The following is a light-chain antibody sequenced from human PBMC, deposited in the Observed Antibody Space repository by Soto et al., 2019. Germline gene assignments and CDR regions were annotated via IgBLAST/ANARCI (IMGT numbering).Light chain of an antibody. V-gene: IGLV2-18*03. CDR1: SSDVGKYDR. CDR3: SSYTSTSRYV. J-gene: IGLJ1*01. Sequence: QSALTQPPSVSGSPGQSVTISRTGTSSDVGKYDRVSWYQQPPGTAPKLIIYEVTNRPSGVPARLSGSKSGNTASLTTSGLQAEDEADYYCSSYTSTSRYVFGAGTKLTVL. CDR2: EVT.